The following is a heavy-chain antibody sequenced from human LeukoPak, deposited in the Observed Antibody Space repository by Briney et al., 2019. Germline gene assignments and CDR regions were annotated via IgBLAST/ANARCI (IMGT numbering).Heavy chain of an antibody. CDR2: IIGSGGRT. J-gene: IGHJ4*02. V-gene: IGHV3-23*01. CDR1: GFTFSSYA. D-gene: IGHD3-22*01. CDR3: AQIGGYDSSGYYQGYFDY. Sequence: GGSLRLSCAASGFTFSSYAMSWVRQAPGKGLEWVSAIIGSGGRTYYADSVKGRFTISRDNSKNTLYLQTNSLRAEDTAVYYCAQIGGYDSSGYYQGYFDYWGQGTLVSVSA.